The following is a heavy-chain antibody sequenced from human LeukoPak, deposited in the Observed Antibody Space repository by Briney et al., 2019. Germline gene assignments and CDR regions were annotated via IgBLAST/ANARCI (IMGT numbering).Heavy chain of an antibody. CDR2: INTNTGNP. Sequence: ASVKVSCKASGYTFTSYAMNWVRQAPGQGLEWMGWINTNTGNPTYAQGFTGRFVFSLDTSVSTAYLQISSLKAEDTAVYYCARDAVVPTRYYYYYMDVWGKGTTVTVSS. D-gene: IGHD4-23*01. J-gene: IGHJ6*03. CDR1: GYTFTSYA. V-gene: IGHV7-4-1*02. CDR3: ARDAVVPTRYYYYYMDV.